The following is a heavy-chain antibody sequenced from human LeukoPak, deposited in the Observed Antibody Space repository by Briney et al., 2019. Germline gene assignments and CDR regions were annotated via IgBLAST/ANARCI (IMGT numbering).Heavy chain of an antibody. V-gene: IGHV4-39*07. CDR3: AGGPADYFSH. Sequence: SETLSLTCTVSGGSISSNSFYWGWVRQPPGRGLEWIGSSYYSGSTYYNPSLKSRVTISIDTSKNQFSLKLSSVTAADTAVYYCAGGPADYFSHWGQGTLVTVSS. J-gene: IGHJ4*02. CDR2: SYYSGST. CDR1: GGSISSNSFY. D-gene: IGHD3-16*01.